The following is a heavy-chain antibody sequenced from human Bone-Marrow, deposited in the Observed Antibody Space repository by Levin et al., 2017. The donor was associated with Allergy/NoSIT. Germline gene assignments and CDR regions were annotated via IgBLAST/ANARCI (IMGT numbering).Heavy chain of an antibody. V-gene: IGHV4-31*03. CDR2: IYHNGDT. J-gene: IGHJ4*02. CDR3: AREPYDTSGIDY. Sequence: SETLSLTCTVSGDSIKNYYWSWVRQHPGKGLEWIGYIYHNGDTYYNPSLQSRIVMSVDTSKNQFSLNVTSVTAADTAVYYCAREPYDTSGIDYWGQGTLVTVSS. D-gene: IGHD3-22*01. CDR1: GDSIKNYY.